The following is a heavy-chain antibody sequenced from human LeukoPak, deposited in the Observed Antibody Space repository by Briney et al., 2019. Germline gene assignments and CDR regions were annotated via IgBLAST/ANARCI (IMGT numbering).Heavy chain of an antibody. V-gene: IGHV3-21*01. J-gene: IGHJ4*02. Sequence: GGSLRLSCAASGFAFSSYSMNWVRQAPGKGLEWVSSISSSSSYIHYADSVKGRFTISRGSAESSLYLQMNSLRAEDTAVYYCARAGDFDSWGQGTLVTVSS. D-gene: IGHD3-10*01. CDR1: GFAFSSYS. CDR3: ARAGDFDS. CDR2: ISSSSSYI.